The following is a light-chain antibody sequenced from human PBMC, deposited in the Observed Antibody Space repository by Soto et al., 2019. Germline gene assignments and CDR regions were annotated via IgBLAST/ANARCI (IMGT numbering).Light chain of an antibody. CDR2: AAS. Sequence: IPMTQYPSTLSASVPGTVTINSRASQGSSNYLAWYQQKPGKVPKLLIYAASTLQSGVPSRFSGSGSGTDFTLTISSLQPEDVATYYCQKYLSALWTFGQGTKA. J-gene: IGKJ1*01. CDR1: QGSSNY. CDR3: QKYLSALWT. V-gene: IGKV1-27*01.